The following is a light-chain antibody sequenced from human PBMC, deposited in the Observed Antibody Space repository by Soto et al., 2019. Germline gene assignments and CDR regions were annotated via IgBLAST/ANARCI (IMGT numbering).Light chain of an antibody. J-gene: IGKJ1*01. V-gene: IGKV1-5*01. CDR2: DAS. CDR1: QSISTW. Sequence: DIQMTQSPSTLSASVGDRVTITCRASQSISTWLAWYQQKPGKVPKLLIYDASSLASGVPSRFSGSGAGTEFTLTISSLQPHDFATYYCQQYESYSPTFGQGTKVDIK. CDR3: QQYESYSPT.